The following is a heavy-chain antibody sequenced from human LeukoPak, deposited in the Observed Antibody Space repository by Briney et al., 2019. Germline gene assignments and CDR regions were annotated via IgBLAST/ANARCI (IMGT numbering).Heavy chain of an antibody. CDR1: GFTFTSYP. V-gene: IGHV3-23*01. Sequence: PGGSQRLSCAASGFTFTSYPMTSVRQAPGKGLEWDSSISETGAITNYADSVKGRFTISRDNSKNTLYLQMSSLRAQDAAVYFCAKYIGPSRRIFDYWGQGTLVAVSS. CDR3: AKYIGPSRRIFDY. CDR2: ISETGAIT. J-gene: IGHJ4*02. D-gene: IGHD2/OR15-2a*01.